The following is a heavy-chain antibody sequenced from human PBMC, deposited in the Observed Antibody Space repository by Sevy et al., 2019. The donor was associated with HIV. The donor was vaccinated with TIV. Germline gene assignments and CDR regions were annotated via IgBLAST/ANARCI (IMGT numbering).Heavy chain of an antibody. CDR3: VREGWFSIEL. Sequence: GGSLRLSCAASGFSVSDYYMDWVRQAPGKGLEFIGRSRNKNDGDITDYAASVDGRFTISRDESKNSIYLQMNSLKSEDSGFYFCVREGWFSIELWGQGTLVTVSS. D-gene: IGHD2-8*01. J-gene: IGHJ4*02. CDR2: SRNKNDGDIT. CDR1: GFSVSDYY. V-gene: IGHV3-72*01.